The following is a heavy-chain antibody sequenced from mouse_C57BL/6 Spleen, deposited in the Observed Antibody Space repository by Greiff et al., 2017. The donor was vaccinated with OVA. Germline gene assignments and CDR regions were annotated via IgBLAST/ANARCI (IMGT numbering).Heavy chain of an antibody. CDR1: GYTFTSYW. V-gene: IGHV1-69*01. D-gene: IGHD3-3*01. J-gene: IGHJ2*01. CDR2: IDPSDSYT. CDR3: ARGTGEGSY. Sequence: VQLQQSGAELVMPGASVKLSCTASGYTFTSYWMHWVKQRPGQGLEWIGEIDPSDSYTNYNQKFKGKSTLTVDKSSSTDNMQLSSVTSEDSAVYYCARGTGEGSYWGQGTTLTVSS.